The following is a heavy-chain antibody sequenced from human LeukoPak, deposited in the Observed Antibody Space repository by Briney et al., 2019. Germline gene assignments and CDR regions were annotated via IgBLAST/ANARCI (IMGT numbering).Heavy chain of an antibody. J-gene: IGHJ4*02. D-gene: IGHD3-3*02. CDR2: IHNDGST. V-gene: IGHV3-53*01. CDR3: ASLARDY. Sequence: PGGSLRLSCAASGFIVSNTYMTWVRQAPGKGLEWVSVIHNDGSTYYADSVKGRFTVSRDNSKNMVLLRMNSLRVEDTAVYFCASLARDYWGQGTLVSVSS. CDR1: GFIVSNTY.